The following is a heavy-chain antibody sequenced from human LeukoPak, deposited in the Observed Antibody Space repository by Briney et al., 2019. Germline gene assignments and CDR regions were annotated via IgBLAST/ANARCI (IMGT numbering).Heavy chain of an antibody. D-gene: IGHD6-13*01. J-gene: IGHJ4*02. CDR1: GYNFANYW. Sequence: GASLQISCKGSGYNFANYWIGWVRQMPGKGVEWMAIISPQNSDTRYSPSFQGQVTISADKSINTVYLQWSSLQASDTAMYYCAREEQSGSSWFAYWGQGTLVTVSS. CDR3: AREEQSGSSWFAY. V-gene: IGHV5-51*01. CDR2: ISPQNSDT.